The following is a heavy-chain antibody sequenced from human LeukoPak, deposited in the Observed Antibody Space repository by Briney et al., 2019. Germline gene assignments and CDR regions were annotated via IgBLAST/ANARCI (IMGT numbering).Heavy chain of an antibody. V-gene: IGHV3-23*01. J-gene: IGHJ6*02. Sequence: PGGSLRLSCVASGFTLRSYAMTWVRQAPGKGLEWVSVITSSDTAAYYADSVKGRFTISRYNSKNTLYLQMNSLRGEDTAVYYCAKYCSGGHCYSGMDVWGQGTTVTVSS. CDR3: AKYCSGGHCYSGMDV. D-gene: IGHD2-15*01. CDR2: ITSSDTAA. CDR1: GFTLRSYA.